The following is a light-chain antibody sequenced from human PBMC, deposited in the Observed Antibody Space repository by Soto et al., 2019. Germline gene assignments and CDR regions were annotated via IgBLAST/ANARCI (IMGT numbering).Light chain of an antibody. J-gene: IGLJ1*01. Sequence: QSALTQPRSVSASPGQSVTISCTGGSSDVGGYNYVSWYQQHPGKAPKLVIYDVSKRPSGLPDRFSGSKSGNTASLTISGLQAEDEADYYCCSYATQYTYVFGTGTKLTGL. CDR2: DVS. CDR1: SSDVGGYNY. V-gene: IGLV2-11*01. CDR3: CSYATQYTYV.